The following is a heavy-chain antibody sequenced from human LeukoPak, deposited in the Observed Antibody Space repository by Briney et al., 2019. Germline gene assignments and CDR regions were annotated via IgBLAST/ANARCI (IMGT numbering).Heavy chain of an antibody. V-gene: IGHV3-23*01. CDR2: ISGSGGST. J-gene: IGHJ4*02. D-gene: IGHD3-22*01. CDR1: GFTFSSYA. CDR3: AKSPLYYDRSGYSDY. Sequence: PGGSLRLSCAASGFTFSSYAMSWVRQAPGKGLEWVSAISGSGGSTYYADSVKGRFTISRDNSKNTLYLQMNSLRAEDTAVYYCAKSPLYYDRSGYSDYWGQGTLVTVSS.